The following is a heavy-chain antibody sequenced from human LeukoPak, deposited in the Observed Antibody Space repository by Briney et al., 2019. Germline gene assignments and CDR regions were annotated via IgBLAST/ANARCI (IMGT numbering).Heavy chain of an antibody. CDR2: IYYSGST. J-gene: IGHJ4*02. CDR3: AREGEMATSAFDY. CDR1: GVSISSYY. D-gene: IGHD5-24*01. Sequence: KTSETLSLACTVSGVSISSYYWSWIRQPPGKGLEWIGYIYYSGSTNYNPALKSLVTISVNTSKNQFSLMMSSGTAADAAVYYCAREGEMATSAFDYWGQGTLVTVSS. V-gene: IGHV4-59*01.